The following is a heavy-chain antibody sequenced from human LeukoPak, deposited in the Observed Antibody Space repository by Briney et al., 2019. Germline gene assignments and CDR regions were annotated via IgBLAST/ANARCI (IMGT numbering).Heavy chain of an antibody. J-gene: IGHJ4*02. Sequence: SETLSLTCAVYGGSFSGYCWSWIRQPPGKGLEWIGEINHRGSTNYNPSLKSRVTISVDTSKNQFSLKLNSVTAADTAVYYCARRTYYYASGSYSPPRYWGQGTLVTVSS. CDR3: ARRTYYYASGSYSPPRY. V-gene: IGHV4-34*01. D-gene: IGHD3-10*01. CDR1: GGSFSGYC. CDR2: INHRGST.